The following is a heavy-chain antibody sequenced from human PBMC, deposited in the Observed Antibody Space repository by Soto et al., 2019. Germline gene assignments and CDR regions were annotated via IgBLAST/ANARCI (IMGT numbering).Heavy chain of an antibody. CDR2: IAYGGTT. CDR3: ARGILV. CDR1: GGSMNSGGYC. Sequence: QVQLQESGPGLVKPSQTLSLTCTVSGGSMNSGGYCWNWIRQHPGEGLEWIGCIAYGGTTSYNPSHKSRDTISVDTSKNQFSLKLSSVTAANTAVYYCARGILVWGQGTLITVSS. D-gene: IGHD6-6*01. J-gene: IGHJ4*02. V-gene: IGHV4-31*03.